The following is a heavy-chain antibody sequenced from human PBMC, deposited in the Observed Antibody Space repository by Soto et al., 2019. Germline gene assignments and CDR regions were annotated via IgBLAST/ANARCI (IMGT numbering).Heavy chain of an antibody. CDR3: ARGNDILTGYDWFDP. CDR1: GYNFTNYW. V-gene: IGHV5-51*01. D-gene: IGHD3-9*01. CDR2: IYPGDSDT. Sequence: GESLKISCKGSGYNFTNYWIAWVRQMPGKGLEWMGIIYPGDSDTRYSPSFQGQVTISADKSISTAYLQWSSLKASDTAMYYCARGNDILTGYDWFDPWGQGTLVTVSS. J-gene: IGHJ5*02.